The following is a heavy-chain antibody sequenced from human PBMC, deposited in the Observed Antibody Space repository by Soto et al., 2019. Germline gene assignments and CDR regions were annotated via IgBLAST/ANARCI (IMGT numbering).Heavy chain of an antibody. CDR1: GYSFTTYW. Sequence: GESLKISCKGSGYSFTTYWIGWVRQMPGKGLEWMGIIYPGDSDTKYSPSFQGQVTISADRSTSTAFWQWSSLKASDTAMYYCARSGSVIYERSKYYFYGLDVWGQGTTVTVSS. J-gene: IGHJ6*02. D-gene: IGHD3-10*01. V-gene: IGHV5-51*01. CDR2: IYPGDSDT. CDR3: ARSGSVIYERSKYYFYGLDV.